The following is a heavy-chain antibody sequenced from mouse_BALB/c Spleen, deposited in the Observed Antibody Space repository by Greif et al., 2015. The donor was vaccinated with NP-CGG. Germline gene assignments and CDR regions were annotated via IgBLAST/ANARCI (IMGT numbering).Heavy chain of an antibody. CDR1: GFAFSSYD. D-gene: IGHD2-3*01. J-gene: IGHJ4*01. CDR3: ARYDGYYYYAMDY. V-gene: IGHV5-12-1*01. CDR2: ISSGGGST. Sequence: EVKLVDSGGGLVKPGGSLKLSCAASGFAFSSYDMSWVRQTPEKRLEWVAYISSGGGSTYYPDTVKGRFTISRDNAKNTLYLQVSSLKSEDTAMYYCARYDGYYYYAMDYWGQGTSVTVSS.